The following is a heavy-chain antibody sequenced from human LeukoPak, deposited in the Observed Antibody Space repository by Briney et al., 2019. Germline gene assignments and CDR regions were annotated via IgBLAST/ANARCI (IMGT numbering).Heavy chain of an antibody. CDR2: IYYSGST. CDR1: GGSISSGDYY. V-gene: IGHV4-30-4*01. CDR3: AREGWFGELSHWFDP. Sequence: SETLSLTCTVSGGSISSGDYYWSWIRQPPGKGLEWIGYIYYSGSTYYNPSLKSRVTISVDTSKNQFSLKLSSVTAADTAVYYCAREGWFGELSHWFDPWGQETLVTVSS. J-gene: IGHJ5*02. D-gene: IGHD3-10*01.